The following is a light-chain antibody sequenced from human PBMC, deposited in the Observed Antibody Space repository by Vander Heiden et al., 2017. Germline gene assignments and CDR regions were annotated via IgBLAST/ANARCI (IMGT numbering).Light chain of an antibody. J-gene: IGKJ2*01. CDR1: QSVSSSY. V-gene: IGKV3-20*01. CDR3: QQDCSSPST. Sequence: IVLTQSPGTLSLSPGARATLSCRASQSVSSSYLAWYQQKPGQAPRLLIYGASSRATGIPDRFSGSGSGTDFTLTISRLEPEDFAVYYCQQDCSSPSTFGQGTKLEIK. CDR2: GAS.